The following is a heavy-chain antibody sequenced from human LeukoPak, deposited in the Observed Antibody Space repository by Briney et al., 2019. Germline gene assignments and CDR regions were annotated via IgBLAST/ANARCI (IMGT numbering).Heavy chain of an antibody. CDR1: GGTFSSYA. D-gene: IGHD3-10*01. CDR2: IIPIFGTA. J-gene: IGHJ6*02. Sequence: ASVKVSCKASGGTFSSYAISWVRQAPGQGLAWMGGIIPIFGTANYAQKFQGRVTITADESTSTAYMELSSLRSEDTAVYYCARPERAYYYGSGSYPNYYYGMDVWGQGTTVTVSS. V-gene: IGHV1-69*13. CDR3: ARPERAYYYGSGSYPNYYYGMDV.